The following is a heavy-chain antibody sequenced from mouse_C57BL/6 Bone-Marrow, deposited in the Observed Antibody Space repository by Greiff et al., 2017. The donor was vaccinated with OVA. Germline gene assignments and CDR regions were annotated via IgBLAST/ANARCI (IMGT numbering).Heavy chain of an antibody. Sequence: VQLQQPGAELVKPGASVKVSCKASGYTFTSYWMQWVKQRPGQGLEWIGEIDPSDSYTNYNQKFKGKATLTVDTSSSTAYMQLSSLTSEDSAVYYCARSRYYYGSRHWYFDVWGTGTTVTVSS. V-gene: IGHV1-50*01. CDR3: ARSRYYYGSRHWYFDV. D-gene: IGHD1-1*01. CDR1: GYTFTSYW. J-gene: IGHJ1*03. CDR2: IDPSDSYT.